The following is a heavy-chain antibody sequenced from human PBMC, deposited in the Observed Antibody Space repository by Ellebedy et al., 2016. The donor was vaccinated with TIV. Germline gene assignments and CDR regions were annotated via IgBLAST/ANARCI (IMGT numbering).Heavy chain of an antibody. Sequence: GESLKISXAASGFTFSDYYMSWIRQAPGKGLEWVSYISSSSSTIYYADSVKGRFTISRDNAKNSLYLQMNSLRDEDTAVYYCARAYYYDSSGYFDFDYWGQGTLVTVSS. CDR1: GFTFSDYY. D-gene: IGHD3-22*01. CDR3: ARAYYYDSSGYFDFDY. J-gene: IGHJ4*02. V-gene: IGHV3-11*04. CDR2: ISSSSSTI.